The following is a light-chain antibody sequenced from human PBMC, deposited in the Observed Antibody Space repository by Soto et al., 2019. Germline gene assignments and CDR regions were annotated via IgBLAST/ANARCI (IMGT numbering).Light chain of an antibody. Sequence: DIPMTQSPSTRSASVGDRVTLTCRASEKINKWLAWYHQKPGKAPKLLIYAASTLQSGVPSRFSGSGSGTDFTLTTNTLQPEDVATYYCQQYDNLPLTFGGGTKV. V-gene: IGKV1-27*01. CDR3: QQYDNLPLT. CDR2: AAS. J-gene: IGKJ4*01. CDR1: EKINKW.